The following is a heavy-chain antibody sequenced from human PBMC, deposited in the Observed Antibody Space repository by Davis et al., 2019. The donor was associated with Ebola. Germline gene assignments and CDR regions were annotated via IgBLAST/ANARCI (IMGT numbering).Heavy chain of an antibody. D-gene: IGHD5-12*01. CDR3: ARGAHPYDWVWYYGMDV. CDR1: GGTFSSYA. J-gene: IGHJ6*02. CDR2: INAGNGNT. Sequence: ASVKVSCKASGGTFSSYAISWVRQAPGQRLEWMGWINAGNGNTKYSQKFQGRVTITRGTSASTAYIELSSLRSEDTAVYYCARGAHPYDWVWYYGMDVWGQGTTVTVSS. V-gene: IGHV1-3*01.